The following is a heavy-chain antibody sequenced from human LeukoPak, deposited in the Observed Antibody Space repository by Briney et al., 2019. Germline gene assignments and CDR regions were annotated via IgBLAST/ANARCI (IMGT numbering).Heavy chain of an antibody. V-gene: IGHV1-69*05. CDR3: ARDRGDGYNYFDY. CDR2: IIPIFGTA. J-gene: IGHJ4*02. CDR1: GGTFSSYA. D-gene: IGHD5-24*01. Sequence: PVKVSCKASGGTFSSYAISWLRQAPGQGLEWMGGIIPIFGTANYAQKFQGRVTITTDESTSTAYMELSSLRSEDTAVYYCARDRGDGYNYFDYWGQGTLVTVSS.